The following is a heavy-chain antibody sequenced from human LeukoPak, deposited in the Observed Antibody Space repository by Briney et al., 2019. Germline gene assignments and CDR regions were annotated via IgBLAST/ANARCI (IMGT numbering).Heavy chain of an antibody. D-gene: IGHD1-26*01. V-gene: IGHV3-23*01. CDR2: ISGSGGST. J-gene: IGHJ4*02. CDR1: GFTFSSYA. CDR3: AKGSMSGSYYRYFDY. Sequence: GGSLRLSCAASGFTFSSYAMSWVRQAPGKGLEWVSAISGSGGSTYYADSVKGRFTISRDNSKNTLYLQMNSLRAEGTAVYYCAKGSMSGSYYRYFDYWGQGTLVTVSS.